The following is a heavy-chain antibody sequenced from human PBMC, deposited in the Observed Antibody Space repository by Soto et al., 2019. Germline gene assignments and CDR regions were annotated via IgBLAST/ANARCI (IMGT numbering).Heavy chain of an antibody. Sequence: EEQVLESGGGLVQPGGSLRLSCVGSGFSFSIYGMSWVRQAPGKGLEWVSGISGGTDRTYYADSVKGRFTTSRDNSKTKIYLQMNRLKADDTAVYYCAKDVPYSTVRLGNFDRGGQGTLVTFSS. CDR1: GFSFSIYG. J-gene: IGHJ4*02. D-gene: IGHD2-8*02. CDR2: ISGGTDRT. CDR3: AKDVPYSTVRLGNFDR. V-gene: IGHV3-23*01.